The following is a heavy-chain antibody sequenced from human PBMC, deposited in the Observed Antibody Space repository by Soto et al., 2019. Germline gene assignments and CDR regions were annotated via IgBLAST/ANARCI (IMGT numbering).Heavy chain of an antibody. CDR3: ARVLGASNPSYYMDV. CDR1: GGSISSSSYY. Sequence: SETLSLTCTVSGGSISSSSYYWGWIRQPPGKGLEWIGSIYYSGSTYYNPSLKSRVTISVDTSKNQFSLKLSSVTAADTAVYYCARVLGASNPSYYMDVWGKGTTVTVSS. J-gene: IGHJ6*03. V-gene: IGHV4-39*07. CDR2: IYYSGST. D-gene: IGHD3-16*01.